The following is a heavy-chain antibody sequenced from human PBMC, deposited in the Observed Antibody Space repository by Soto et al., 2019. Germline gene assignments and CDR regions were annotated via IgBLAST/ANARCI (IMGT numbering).Heavy chain of an antibody. CDR2: INGDGASL. CDR1: GFIFSSFW. J-gene: IGHJ6*02. Sequence: EVRLEEAGGCFVQPGGSLRVSCSGSGFIFSSFWMHWVRQGPGKGLEWVSRINGDGASLAYADSVKGRFSISRDNVKNTMPLQMNSLGADDTAVYFCAREGSLGLDVWGRGTTVTVSS. V-gene: IGHV3-74*03. D-gene: IGHD3-10*01. CDR3: AREGSLGLDV.